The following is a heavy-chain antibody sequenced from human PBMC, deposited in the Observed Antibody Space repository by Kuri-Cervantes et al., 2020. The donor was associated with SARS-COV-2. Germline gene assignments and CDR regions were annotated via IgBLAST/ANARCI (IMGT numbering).Heavy chain of an antibody. D-gene: IGHD3-10*01. Sequence: SVKVSCKASGGTFSSYAISWVRQAPGQGLGWMGGIIPIFGTANYAQKFQGRVTITADESTSTAYMELSSLRSEDTAVYYCARKSYYYGSGSYYGSRPYYYYYGMGVWGQGTTVTVSS. CDR2: IIPIFGTA. CDR3: ARKSYYYGSGSYYGSRPYYYYYGMGV. V-gene: IGHV1-69*13. CDR1: GGTFSSYA. J-gene: IGHJ6*02.